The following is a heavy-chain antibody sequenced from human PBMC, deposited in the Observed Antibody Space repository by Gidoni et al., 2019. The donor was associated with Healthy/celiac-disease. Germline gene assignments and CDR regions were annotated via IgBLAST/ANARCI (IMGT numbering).Heavy chain of an antibody. CDR2: IDWDDDK. CDR3: ARSPITGTTGAYYYYGMDV. Sequence: PALVKPTQTLTLTCTFSGFSLSTSGMCVSWIRQPPGKALEWLARIDWDDDKYYSTSLKTRLTISKDTSKNQVVLTMTNMDPVDTATYYCARSPITGTTGAYYYYGMDVWGQGTTVTVSS. J-gene: IGHJ6*02. V-gene: IGHV2-70*11. D-gene: IGHD1-7*01. CDR1: GFSLSTSGMC.